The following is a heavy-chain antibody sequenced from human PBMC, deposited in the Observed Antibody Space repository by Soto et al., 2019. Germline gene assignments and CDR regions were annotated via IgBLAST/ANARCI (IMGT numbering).Heavy chain of an antibody. CDR2: ISAYNGNT. D-gene: IGHD6-19*01. CDR1: VYTFTSYG. V-gene: IGHV1-18*01. J-gene: IGHJ3*02. CDR3: ARGSGYSSGKANDAFDI. Sequence: ASVKVSCKASVYTFTSYGISWVRQAHGQGLEWMGWISAYNGNTNYAQKLQGRVTMTTDTSTSTAYMELRSLRSDDTAVYYCARGSGYSSGKANDAFDIWGQGTMVTVSS.